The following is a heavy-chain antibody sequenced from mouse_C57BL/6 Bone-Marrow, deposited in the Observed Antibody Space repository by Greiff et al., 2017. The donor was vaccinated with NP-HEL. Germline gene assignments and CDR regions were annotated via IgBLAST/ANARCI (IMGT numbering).Heavy chain of an antibody. CDR3: ARGAITTVVAYYAMDY. D-gene: IGHD1-1*01. V-gene: IGHV1-81*01. CDR2: IYPRSGNT. J-gene: IGHJ4*01. CDR1: GYTFTSYG. Sequence: SGAELARPGASVKLSCKASGYTFTSYGISWVKQRTGQGLEWIGEIYPRSGNTYYNEKFKGKATLTADKSSSTAYMELRSLTSEDSAVYFCARGAITTVVAYYAMDYWGQGTSVTVSS.